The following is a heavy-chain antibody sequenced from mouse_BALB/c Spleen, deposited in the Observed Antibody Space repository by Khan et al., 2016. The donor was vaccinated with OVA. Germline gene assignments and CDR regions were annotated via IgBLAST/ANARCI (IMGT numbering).Heavy chain of an antibody. CDR1: GFTFSNYG. J-gene: IGHJ3*01. V-gene: IGHV5-6-5*01. CDR3: ARDYWFAY. Sequence: EVKLVESGGGLVKPGGSLKLSCAASGFTFSNYGVSWVRQTPEKRLEWVASISSGDTTYYPDSGKGRFTISRDNARNILYLQMSSLRSEDTAMYYCARDYWFAYWGQGTLVTVSA. CDR2: ISSGDTT.